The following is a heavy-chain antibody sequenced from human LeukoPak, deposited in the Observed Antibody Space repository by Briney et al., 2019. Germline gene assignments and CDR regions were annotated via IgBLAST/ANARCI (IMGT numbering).Heavy chain of an antibody. D-gene: IGHD1-26*01. CDR2: IYTSGSA. Sequence: SQALSLTCTVPGGSISSAGYYWSWIRQPPGKGLEWIEYIYTSGSANYNPSRKTRVTISVDTSKNLFSLKLSAVTAADTAVYYCASHRQWEPPTYDYWGQGTLVTVSS. CDR1: GGSISSAGYY. J-gene: IGHJ4*02. CDR3: ASHRQWEPPTYDY. V-gene: IGHV4-61*09.